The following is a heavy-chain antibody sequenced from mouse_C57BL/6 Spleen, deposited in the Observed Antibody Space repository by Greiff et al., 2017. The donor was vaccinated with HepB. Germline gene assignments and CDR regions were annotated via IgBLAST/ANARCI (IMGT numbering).Heavy chain of an antibody. CDR1: GYTFTEYT. J-gene: IGHJ4*01. CDR2: FYPGSGSI. CDR3: ARHEEEGYYYGSFNAMDY. Sequence: QVQLKESGAELVKPGASVKLSCKASGYTFTEYTIHWVKQRSGQGLEWIGWFYPGSGSIKYNEKFKDKATLTADKSSSKVYMELSRMTSEDSAVYSCARHEEEGYYYGSFNAMDYWGQGTSVTVSS. V-gene: IGHV1-62-2*01. D-gene: IGHD1-1*01.